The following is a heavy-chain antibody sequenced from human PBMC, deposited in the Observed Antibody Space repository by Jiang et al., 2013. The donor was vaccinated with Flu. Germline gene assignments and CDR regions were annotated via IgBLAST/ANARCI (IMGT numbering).Heavy chain of an antibody. J-gene: IGHJ4*02. Sequence: GLVKPSQTLSLFCTVSGGSISSGGYYWSWIRQHPGKGLEWIGYIYYSGSTYYNPSLKSRVTISVDTSKNQFSLKLSSVTAADTAVYYCARDLAAADYFDYWGQGTLVTVSS. V-gene: IGHV4-31*03. CDR2: IYYSGST. D-gene: IGHD6-13*01. CDR3: ARDLAAADYFDY. CDR1: GGSISSGGYY.